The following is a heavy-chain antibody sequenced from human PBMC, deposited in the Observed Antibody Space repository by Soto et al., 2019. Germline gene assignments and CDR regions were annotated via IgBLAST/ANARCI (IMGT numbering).Heavy chain of an antibody. CDR2: IYYSGST. CDR1: GGSISSSSYY. J-gene: IGHJ4*02. V-gene: IGHV4-39*01. D-gene: IGHD3-22*01. CDR3: ARLPYDSRGYYVGLWY. Sequence: SETLSLTCTVSGGSISSSSYYWGWIRQPPGKGLEWIGSIYYSGSTYYNASLRSRVAMSVDTSKNQFSLKLSSVTAADTAVYYCARLPYDSRGYYVGLWYWGQGPLVTVSS.